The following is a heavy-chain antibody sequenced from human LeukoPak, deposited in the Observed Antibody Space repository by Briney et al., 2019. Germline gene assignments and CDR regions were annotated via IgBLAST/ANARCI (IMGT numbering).Heavy chain of an antibody. CDR3: AKGAASGLVDWFDP. D-gene: IGHD3-22*01. CDR2: ITGDYAT. V-gene: IGHV3-23*01. CDR1: GFTFSNLA. J-gene: IGHJ5*02. Sequence: GGSLRLSCAASGFTFSNLAMMWVRQAPGKGLEWVSSITGDYATYSADPAKGRFTTSRDSSKNIVYLKMDSLRDDDTAVYYCAKGAASGLVDWFDPWGQGTPVTVSS.